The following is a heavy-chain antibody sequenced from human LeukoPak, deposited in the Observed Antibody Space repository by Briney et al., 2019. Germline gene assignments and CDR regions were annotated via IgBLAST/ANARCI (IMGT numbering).Heavy chain of an antibody. V-gene: IGHV1-18*04. CDR2: ISGNQVNT. D-gene: IGHD3-10*01. CDR1: GYTFISYG. J-gene: IGHJ4*02. CDR3: ARNFITMVRGVIMLPPNFDY. Sequence: ASVKVSCKASGYTFISYGINWVRQAPGQGLEWMAWISGNQVNTHYAQNFQGRVTVTTDTSTSTAYMELRSLRSDDTAVYYCARNFITMVRGVIMLPPNFDYWGQGTLVTVSS.